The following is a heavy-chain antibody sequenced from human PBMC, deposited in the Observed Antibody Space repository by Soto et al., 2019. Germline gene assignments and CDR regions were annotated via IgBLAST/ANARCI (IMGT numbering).Heavy chain of an antibody. CDR3: ARRGSS. D-gene: IGHD2-2*01. Sequence: EVQLVESGGGLVQPGGSLRLSCVASGFTFSSSEMYWVRQAPGKGLEWVSYIHPAGQPIFSADSVKGRFTISRDNAKNSLYLQMNSLRAEDTAVYYCARRGSSWGQGTMVTVSS. J-gene: IGHJ3*01. CDR2: IHPAGQPI. V-gene: IGHV3-48*03. CDR1: GFTFSSSE.